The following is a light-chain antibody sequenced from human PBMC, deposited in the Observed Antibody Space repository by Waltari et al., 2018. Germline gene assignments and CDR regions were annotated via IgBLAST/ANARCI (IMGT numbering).Light chain of an antibody. Sequence: IVLTQSPDTLSLSPGHRATLSFRASQTINNNYIVWYQQKPGQAPRLLIHGASSRATAFPNRFSGSGSGTDFTLTFNRLEPEDVAVYYGEKYDGAIRTFGGGTKVEI. CDR3: EKYDGAIRT. CDR1: QTINNNY. V-gene: IGKV3-20*01. J-gene: IGKJ4*02. CDR2: GAS.